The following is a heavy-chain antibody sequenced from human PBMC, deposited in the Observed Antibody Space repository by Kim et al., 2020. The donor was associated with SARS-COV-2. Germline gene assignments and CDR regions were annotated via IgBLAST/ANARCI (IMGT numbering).Heavy chain of an antibody. V-gene: IGHV7-4-1*02. CDR3: ARLAFGSWYGNWFDP. J-gene: IGHJ5*02. Sequence: AQGFTGRFVFSLDTSVSTAYLQISSLKAEDTAVYYCARLAFGSWYGNWFDPWGQGTLVTVSS. D-gene: IGHD6-13*01.